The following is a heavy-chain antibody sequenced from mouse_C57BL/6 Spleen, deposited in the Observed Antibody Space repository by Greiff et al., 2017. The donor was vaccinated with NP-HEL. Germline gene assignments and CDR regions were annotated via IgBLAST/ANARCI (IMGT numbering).Heavy chain of an antibody. Sequence: EVMLVESGGDLVKPGGSLKLSCAASGFTFSSYGMSWVRQTPDKRLEWVATISSGGSYTYYPDSVKGRFTISRDNAKNTLYLQMSSLKSEDTAMYYCARQPYSMVYYFDYWGQGTTLTVSS. CDR3: ARQPYSMVYYFDY. J-gene: IGHJ2*01. D-gene: IGHD2-10*02. V-gene: IGHV5-6*01. CDR2: ISSGGSYT. CDR1: GFTFSSYG.